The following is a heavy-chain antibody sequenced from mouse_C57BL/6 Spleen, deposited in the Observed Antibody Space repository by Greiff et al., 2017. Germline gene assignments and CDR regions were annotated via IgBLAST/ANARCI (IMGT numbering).Heavy chain of an antibody. D-gene: IGHD2-2*01. Sequence: QVQLKQSGAELVKPGASVKLSCKASGYTFTEYTIHWVKQRSGQGLEWIGWVYPGSGSIKYNEKFKDKATLTADKSSSTVYMELSRLTSEDSAVYFCARHEGRGYGYYYAMDYWGQGTSVTVSS. CDR2: VYPGSGSI. CDR3: ARHEGRGYGYYYAMDY. J-gene: IGHJ4*01. CDR1: GYTFTEYT. V-gene: IGHV1-62-2*01.